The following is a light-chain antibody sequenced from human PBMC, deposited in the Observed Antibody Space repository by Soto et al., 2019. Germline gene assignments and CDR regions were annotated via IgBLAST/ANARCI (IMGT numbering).Light chain of an antibody. V-gene: IGLV2-14*01. CDR1: SSDVGGYNS. Sequence: QSALTQPASVSGSPGQSITISCTGTSSDVGGYNSVSWYQQHPGKAPKRMIYEVSNRPSGVSNRFSGSKSGNTASLTISGLQAEDEADYYCSSYTSSSTLLFGTGTKVTVL. J-gene: IGLJ1*01. CDR3: SSYTSSSTLL. CDR2: EVS.